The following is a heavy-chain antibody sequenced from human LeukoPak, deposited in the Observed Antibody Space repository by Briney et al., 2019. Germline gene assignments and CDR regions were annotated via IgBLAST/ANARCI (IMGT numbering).Heavy chain of an antibody. D-gene: IGHD1-26*01. CDR1: GYTFTSNY. Sequence: ASVKVSCKASGYTFTSNYIHWVRQAPGQGLEWMGMIYPRDGSTSYAQKLQGRVTMTTDTSTSTAYMELRSLRSDDTAVYYCARDEWELLDYFDYWGQGTLVTVSS. V-gene: IGHV1-46*01. CDR3: ARDEWELLDYFDY. CDR2: IYPRDGST. J-gene: IGHJ4*02.